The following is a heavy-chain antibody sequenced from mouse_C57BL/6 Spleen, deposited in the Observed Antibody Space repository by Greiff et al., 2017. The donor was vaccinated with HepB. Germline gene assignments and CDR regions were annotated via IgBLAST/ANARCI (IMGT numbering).Heavy chain of an antibody. V-gene: IGHV2-2*01. CDR1: GFSLTSYG. D-gene: IGHD1-1*01. J-gene: IGHJ4*01. CDR3: ARKAYGSSYAAMDY. Sequence: VKLMESGPGLVQPSQSLSITCTVSGFSLTSYGVHWVRQSPGKGLEWLGVIWSGGSTDYNAAFISRLSISKDNSKSQVFFKMNSLQADDTAIYYCARKAYGSSYAAMDYWGQGTSVTVSS. CDR2: IWSGGST.